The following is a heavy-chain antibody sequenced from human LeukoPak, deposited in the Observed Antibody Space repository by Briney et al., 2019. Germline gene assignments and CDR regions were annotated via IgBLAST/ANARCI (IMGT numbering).Heavy chain of an antibody. D-gene: IGHD3-16*01. CDR2: ISTSGTTI. CDR1: TFTFSSYE. V-gene: IGHV3-48*03. J-gene: IGHJ4*02. Sequence: GGSLRLSCAASTFTFSSYEVNWLRQAPGKGLEWVSFISTSGTTIYYADSVKGRFTISRDNAKNSLYLQMNSLRAEDTAVYYCARRFWGLDYWGQGTLVTVSS. CDR3: ARRFWGLDY.